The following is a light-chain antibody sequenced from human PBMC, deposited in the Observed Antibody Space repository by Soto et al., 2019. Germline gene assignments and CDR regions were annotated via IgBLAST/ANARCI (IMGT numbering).Light chain of an antibody. Sequence: EIVLTQSPATLSLSPGEGATLSCRASQSVNTYLAWYQQKPGQAPRLLIYDGFNRATGIPARFSGSGSGTDFTLTISSLEPGDFAIYYCQQGCSFGGGTKVEI. CDR1: QSVNTY. CDR3: QQGCS. V-gene: IGKV3-11*01. CDR2: DGF. J-gene: IGKJ4*01.